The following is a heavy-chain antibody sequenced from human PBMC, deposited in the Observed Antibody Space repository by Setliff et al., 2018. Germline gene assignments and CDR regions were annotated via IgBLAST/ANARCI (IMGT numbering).Heavy chain of an antibody. Sequence: EASVKVSCKASGYTFTSYDINWVRQATGQGLEWMGWMNPNSGNTGYAQKFQGRVTMTRNTSISTAYMELSSLRSEDTAVYYCASAPPGELHLGYWGQGTLVTVSS. CDR3: ASAPPGELHLGY. D-gene: IGHD1-26*01. V-gene: IGHV1-8*02. CDR2: MNPNSGNT. J-gene: IGHJ4*02. CDR1: GYTFTSYD.